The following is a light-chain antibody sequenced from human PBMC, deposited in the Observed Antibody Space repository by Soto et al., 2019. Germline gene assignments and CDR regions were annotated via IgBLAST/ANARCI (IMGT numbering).Light chain of an antibody. CDR3: SSYSTTSTLV. V-gene: IGLV2-14*01. J-gene: IGLJ1*01. CDR1: SSDVGGNDY. CDR2: EVN. Sequence: QSALTQPASVSGSPGQSVTISCTGASSDVGGNDYVSWYQQHPGKAPKLILYEVNNRPSGVSNHFSGSKSGNPASLIISGLQADDEADYYCSSYSTTSTLVFGSGTKLTVL.